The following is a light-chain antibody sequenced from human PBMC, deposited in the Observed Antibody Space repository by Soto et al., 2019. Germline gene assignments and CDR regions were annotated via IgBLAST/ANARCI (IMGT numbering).Light chain of an antibody. CDR2: DVS. Sequence: DIQMTQSPSILSASVGDSVTITCRASQIITSWLAWYQQKPGRAPKLLISDVSNLESGVPSGFSGSGSGTEFTLTISSLQPDDFATYYCQHYNSYSEAFGQGTKVDIK. J-gene: IGKJ1*01. V-gene: IGKV1-5*01. CDR1: QIITSW. CDR3: QHYNSYSEA.